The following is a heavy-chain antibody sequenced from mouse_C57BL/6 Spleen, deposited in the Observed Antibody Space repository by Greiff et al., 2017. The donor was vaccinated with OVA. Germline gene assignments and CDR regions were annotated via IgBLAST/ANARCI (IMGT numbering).Heavy chain of an antibody. CDR3: ARRGNSPYYALDY. CDR2: ISSGSSTI. D-gene: IGHD2-1*01. J-gene: IGHJ4*01. V-gene: IGHV5-17*03. CDR1: GFTFSDYG. Sequence: DVMLVESGGGLVKPGGSLKLSCAASGFTFSDYGMHWVRQAPEKGLEWVAYISSGSSTIYYADTVKGRFTISRDNATNTLFLQMSSLRAEDTAMYYSARRGNSPYYALDYWGQEASDTVSS.